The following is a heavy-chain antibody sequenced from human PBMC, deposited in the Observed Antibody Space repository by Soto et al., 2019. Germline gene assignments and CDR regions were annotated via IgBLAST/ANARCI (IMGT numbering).Heavy chain of an antibody. CDR2: INPSGDST. Sequence: ASVKVSCKASGYTFTNYYMHWVRQAPGQGLEWMGMINPSGDSTTYAQKFQGRVTMTRDKYTSTVYIELSSLRSEDTAVYYCARQDETLGYWGQGNLVTVSS. D-gene: IGHD1-26*01. CDR3: ARQDETLGY. V-gene: IGHV1-46*01. CDR1: GYTFTNYY. J-gene: IGHJ4*02.